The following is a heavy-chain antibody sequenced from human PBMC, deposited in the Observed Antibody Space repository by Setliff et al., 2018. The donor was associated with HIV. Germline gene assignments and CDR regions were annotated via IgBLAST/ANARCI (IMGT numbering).Heavy chain of an antibody. CDR1: GFTFSHAW. Sequence: GGSLRLSCAASGFTFSHAWMSWVRQAPGKGLEWVGRIKSKADGETTEYAAPVRGRFTISRDDSKTTLYMQIDTLKTDDTAVYYCTADLIDPPAYGLDYWGQGTLVTVSS. V-gene: IGHV3-15*01. CDR3: TADLIDPPAYGLDY. D-gene: IGHD2-21*01. J-gene: IGHJ4*02. CDR2: IKSKADGETT.